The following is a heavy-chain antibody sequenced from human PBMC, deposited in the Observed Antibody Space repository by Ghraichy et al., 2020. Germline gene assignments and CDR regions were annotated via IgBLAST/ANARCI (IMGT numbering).Heavy chain of an antibody. CDR3: ASSSPPDLYYYYYYGMDV. Sequence: SETLSLTCTVSGGSISSSSYYWGWIRQPPGKGLEWIGSIYYSGSTYYTPSLKSRVTISVDTSKNQFSLKLSSVTAADTAVYYCASSSPPDLYYYYYYGMDVCGQGTTVTVSS. CDR2: IYYSGST. J-gene: IGHJ6*02. D-gene: IGHD6-6*01. CDR1: GGSISSSSYY. V-gene: IGHV4-39*01.